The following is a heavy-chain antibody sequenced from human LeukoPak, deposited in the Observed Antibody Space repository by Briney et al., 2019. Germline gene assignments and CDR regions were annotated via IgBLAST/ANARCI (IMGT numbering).Heavy chain of an antibody. CDR1: GFTFRGYA. J-gene: IGHJ6*04. D-gene: IGHD2-8*02. Sequence: GGSLRLSCAASGFTFRGYAMAWVRQAPGKGLEWVSTITDSGDVTYYTDSVKGRFTISRDNSKNTLYLQMHSLTAEDTALYFCAKGQTGAPSFHYLFYLDGWGKGSTVIVSS. V-gene: IGHV3-23*01. CDR3: AKGQTGAPSFHYLFYLDG. CDR2: ITDSGDVT.